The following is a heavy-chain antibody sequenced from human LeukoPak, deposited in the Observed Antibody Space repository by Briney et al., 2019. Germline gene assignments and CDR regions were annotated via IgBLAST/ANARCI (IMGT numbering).Heavy chain of an antibody. V-gene: IGHV3-74*01. J-gene: IGHJ4*02. CDR2: IHSDGSIA. D-gene: IGHD6-13*01. Sequence: PGGSLRLSCVGSGFTFSSYWLYWIRQAPGKGLVWVSRIHSDGSIANYTDSVKGRFTISRDNSKNTQYLQMNSLRAEDTAVYYCAKSFGPVIAAAGTGADWGQGTLVTVSS. CDR1: GFTFSSYW. CDR3: AKSFGPVIAAAGTGAD.